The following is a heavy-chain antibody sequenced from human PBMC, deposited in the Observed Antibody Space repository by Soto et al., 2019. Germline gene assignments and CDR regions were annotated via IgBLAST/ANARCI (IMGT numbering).Heavy chain of an antibody. J-gene: IGHJ5*02. CDR1: GFTFSSYG. CDR3: ARDWYYDFWSGYSPNWFDP. D-gene: IGHD3-3*01. CDR2: IWYDGSNK. V-gene: IGHV3-33*01. Sequence: GGSLRLSCAASGFTFSSYGMHWVRQAPGKGLEWVAVIWYDGSNKYYAVSVKGRFTISRDNSKNTLFLQMNSLRAEDTAVYYFARDWYYDFWSGYSPNWFDPWGQGTLVTVSS.